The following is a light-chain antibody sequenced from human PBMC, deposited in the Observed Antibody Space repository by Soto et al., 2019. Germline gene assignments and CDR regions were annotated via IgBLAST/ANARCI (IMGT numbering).Light chain of an antibody. V-gene: IGLV3-21*04. CDR1: DIGSKS. J-gene: IGLJ2*01. CDR3: QVWHPDSRQTNVV. CDR2: SDN. Sequence: SYALTQPPSVSVAPGKTATITCGGNDIGSKSVHWYQQKPGQAPALVIYSDNDRPSGIPERISGSNSGNMATLTLNRVEAAEEAAYLGQVWHPDSRQTNVVFGGGTKLTVL.